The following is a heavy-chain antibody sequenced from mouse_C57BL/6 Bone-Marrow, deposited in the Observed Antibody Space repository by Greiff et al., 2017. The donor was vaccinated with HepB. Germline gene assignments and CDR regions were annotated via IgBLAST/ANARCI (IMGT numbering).Heavy chain of an antibody. Sequence: VHLVESGPGLVAPSQSLSITCTVSGFSLTSYGVHWVRQPPGKGLEWLVVIWSDGSTTYNSALKSRLSISKDNSKSQVFLKMNSLQTDDTAMYYCARHEEGLLCAMDYWGQGTSVTVSS. D-gene: IGHD2-1*01. CDR2: IWSDGST. CDR1: GFSLTSYG. J-gene: IGHJ4*01. V-gene: IGHV2-6-1*01. CDR3: ARHEEGLLCAMDY.